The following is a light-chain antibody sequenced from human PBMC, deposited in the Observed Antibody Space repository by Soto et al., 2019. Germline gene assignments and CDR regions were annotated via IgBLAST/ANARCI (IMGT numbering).Light chain of an antibody. CDR1: QTVYNN. Sequence: IVMTQSPATLSVSPGEKATLSCRASQTVYNNLAWYQQKPGQAPRLLVYFASTRATGIPARFSGSGSGTEVSRTISSLQAEDFALYYCQQYTAWPLTFGGGTKVETK. J-gene: IGKJ4*01. CDR2: FAS. CDR3: QQYTAWPLT. V-gene: IGKV3-15*01.